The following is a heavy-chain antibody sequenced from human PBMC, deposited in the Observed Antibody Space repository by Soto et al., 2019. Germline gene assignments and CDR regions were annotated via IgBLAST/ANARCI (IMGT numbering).Heavy chain of an antibody. CDR1: GFTFSSYG. CDR3: AKQLAAAAGTGAFDI. CDR2: ISYDGSNK. J-gene: IGHJ3*02. Sequence: PGGSLRLSCAASGFTFSSYGMHWVRQAPGKGLEWVAVISYDGSNKYYADSVKGRFTISRDNSKNTLYLQMNSLRAEDTAVYYCAKQLAAAAGTGAFDISGPGTMVTLS. V-gene: IGHV3-30*18. D-gene: IGHD6-13*01.